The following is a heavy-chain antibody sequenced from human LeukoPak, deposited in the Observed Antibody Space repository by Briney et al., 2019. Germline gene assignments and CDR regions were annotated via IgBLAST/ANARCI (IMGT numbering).Heavy chain of an antibody. CDR3: ARATSRTIVVVITTWWFDP. V-gene: IGHV1-8*01. J-gene: IGHJ5*02. Sequence: ASVKVSCKASGYTFTSYDINWVRQATGQGLEWMGWMNPNSGNTGYAQKFQGRVTMTRNTSISTAYMELSSLRSEDTAVYYCARATSRTIVVVITTWWFDPWGQGTLVTVSS. D-gene: IGHD3-22*01. CDR2: MNPNSGNT. CDR1: GYTFTSYD.